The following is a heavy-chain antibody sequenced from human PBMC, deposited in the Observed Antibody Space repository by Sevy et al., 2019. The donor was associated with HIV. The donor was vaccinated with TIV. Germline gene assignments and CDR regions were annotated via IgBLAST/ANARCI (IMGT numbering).Heavy chain of an antibody. Sequence: GGSLRLSCAASGFIFSDYTLHWVRQAPGTGLEWVAVISYDGSFTYYADSVEGRFTISRDNSKNTLFLQMNSLRHEDTAVYYCARSTSSSWHYFDYWGQGTLVTVSS. CDR2: ISYDGSFT. CDR1: GFIFSDYT. J-gene: IGHJ4*02. D-gene: IGHD6-13*01. V-gene: IGHV3-30*04. CDR3: ARSTSSSWHYFDY.